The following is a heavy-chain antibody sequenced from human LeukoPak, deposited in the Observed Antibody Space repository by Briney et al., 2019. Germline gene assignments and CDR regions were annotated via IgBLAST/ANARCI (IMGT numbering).Heavy chain of an antibody. J-gene: IGHJ6*03. D-gene: IGHD3-10*01. CDR3: ATRGIGPDLILSNYYYMDV. V-gene: IGHV1-18*01. CDR2: ISAYNGNT. Sequence: ASVKVSCKASGYTFTSYGISWVRQAPGQGLEWMGWISAYNGNTNYAQKLQGRVTMTEDTSTDTAYMELSSLRSEDTAVYYCATRGIGPDLILSNYYYMDVWGKGTTVTISS. CDR1: GYTFTSYG.